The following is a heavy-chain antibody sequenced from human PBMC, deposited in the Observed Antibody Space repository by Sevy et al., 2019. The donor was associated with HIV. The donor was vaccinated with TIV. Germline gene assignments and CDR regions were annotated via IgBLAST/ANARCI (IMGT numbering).Heavy chain of an antibody. CDR3: ATSRSGYFDSSGYYIY. CDR2: IFPDDSDT. CDR1: GYSFTSHW. D-gene: IGHD3-22*01. J-gene: IGHJ4*02. V-gene: IGHV5-51*01. Sequence: GESLKISCQGSGYSFTSHWIGWVRHMPGKGLEWRGIIFPDDSDTRYSPSFQGQVTFSADKSINTAYLQWSSLKASDTAMYYCATSRSGYFDSSGYYIYWGQGTLVTVSS.